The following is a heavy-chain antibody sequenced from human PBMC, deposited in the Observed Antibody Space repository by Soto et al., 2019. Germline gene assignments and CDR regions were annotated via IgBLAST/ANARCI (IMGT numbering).Heavy chain of an antibody. D-gene: IGHD2-2*01. J-gene: IGHJ5*02. Sequence: EVQLLESGGGLVQPGGSLRLSCAASGFTFSSYAMSWVRQAPGKGLAWVSAISGSGGSTYYADSVKGRFTISRDNSKNTLYLQMNSLRAEDTAVYYCAKVYQLPIRWTNENWFDPWGQGTLVTVSS. CDR1: GFTFSSYA. CDR3: AKVYQLPIRWTNENWFDP. V-gene: IGHV3-23*01. CDR2: ISGSGGST.